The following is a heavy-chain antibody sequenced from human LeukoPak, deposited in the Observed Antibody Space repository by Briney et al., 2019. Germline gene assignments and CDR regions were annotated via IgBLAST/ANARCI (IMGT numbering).Heavy chain of an antibody. J-gene: IGHJ4*02. V-gene: IGHV1-18*01. CDR1: GYTFTSYG. Sequence: ASVKVSCKASGYTFTSYGISWVRQAPGQGLEWMGWISAYNGNTNYAQKLQGRVTMTTDTSTSTAYMELSRLRSDDTAVYYCARSYIVVVPAAIPHFDYWGQGTLVTVSS. CDR2: ISAYNGNT. CDR3: ARSYIVVVPAAIPHFDY. D-gene: IGHD2-2*02.